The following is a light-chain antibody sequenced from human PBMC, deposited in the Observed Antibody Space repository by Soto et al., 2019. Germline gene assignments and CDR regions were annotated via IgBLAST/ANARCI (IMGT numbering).Light chain of an antibody. V-gene: IGLV1-44*01. Sequence: QSVLTQPPSASGAPGQSVSISCSGSISNIGSNTVNWYQQLPGTAPRLLIYNDDRRPSGVPDRFSGSKSGTSASLAISGLQPEDEADYYCCSSVRNLSFHVLFGGGTKLTVL. CDR1: ISNIGSNT. CDR2: NDD. CDR3: CSSVRNLSFHVL. J-gene: IGLJ2*01.